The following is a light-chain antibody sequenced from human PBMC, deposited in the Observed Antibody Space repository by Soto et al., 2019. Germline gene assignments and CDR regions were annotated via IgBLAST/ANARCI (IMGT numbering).Light chain of an antibody. Sequence: DIVMTQSPLSLPVTPGEPASISCRSSQSLLHNNGKNYMDWYVQKSGQSPQLLIYLGSNRASGVPDRCSGSGSGRDFTLKISRVEAEDVGVYYCMPALQTPITFGQGTRLDIK. CDR2: LGS. J-gene: IGKJ5*01. CDR3: MPALQTPIT. CDR1: QSLLHNNGKNY. V-gene: IGKV2-28*01.